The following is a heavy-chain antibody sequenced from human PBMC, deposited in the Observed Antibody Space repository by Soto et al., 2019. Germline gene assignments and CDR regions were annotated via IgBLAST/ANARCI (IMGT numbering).Heavy chain of an antibody. V-gene: IGHV3-11*01. CDR2: ISSSGSTI. CDR3: AREDDYGDYFDY. J-gene: IGHJ4*02. Sequence: GESLKISCAASGFTFSDYYMSWIRQAPGKGLEWVSYISSSGSTIYYADSVKGRFTISRDNAKNSLYLQMNSLRAEDTAVYYCAREDDYGDYFDYWGQGTLVTVSS. CDR1: GFTFSDYY. D-gene: IGHD4-17*01.